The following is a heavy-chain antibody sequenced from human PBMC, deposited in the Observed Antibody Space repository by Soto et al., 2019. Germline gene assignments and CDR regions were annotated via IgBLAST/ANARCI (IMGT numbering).Heavy chain of an antibody. J-gene: IGHJ5*02. CDR2: ISDRGTT. D-gene: IGHD3-16*01. Sequence: SETLSLTCTVFGGSIDDYYWSWIRQSPGKGLEWIGHISDRGTTDXNPALKSRVTISVDRSKKQFSLKVTSVTAADTAVYYCARDRLTXXXXWFDPGGQGTLVTVSS. CDR1: GGSIDDYY. V-gene: IGHV4-59*01. CDR3: ARDRLTXXXXWFDP.